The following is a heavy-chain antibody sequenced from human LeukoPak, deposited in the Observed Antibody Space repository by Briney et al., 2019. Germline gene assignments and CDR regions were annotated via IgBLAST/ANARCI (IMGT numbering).Heavy chain of an antibody. CDR3: ARDTIVDTARVFDY. D-gene: IGHD5-18*01. Sequence: ASVKVSSKASGYTFIDYYMHWVRQAPGQGLEWIGWISPNSGGTKSVQKFQDRVTMTRDTSITTVYMELSGLSLDDTAVYYCARDTIVDTARVFDYWGQGTLVTVSS. J-gene: IGHJ4*02. CDR1: GYTFIDYY. V-gene: IGHV1-2*02. CDR2: ISPNSGGT.